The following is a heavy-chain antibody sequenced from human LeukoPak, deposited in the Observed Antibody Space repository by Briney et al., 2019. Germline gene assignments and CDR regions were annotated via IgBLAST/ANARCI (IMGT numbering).Heavy chain of an antibody. CDR3: ARGRGTYYDFWSGYQIDY. Sequence: GGSLRLSCAASGFTFSSYWMHWVRQAPGKGLVWVSRINSDGSSTSYAGSVKGRFTISRDNAKNTLYPQMNSLRAEDTAVYYCARGRGTYYDFWSGYQIDYWGQGTPVTVSS. D-gene: IGHD3-3*01. V-gene: IGHV3-74*01. CDR1: GFTFSSYW. CDR2: INSDGSST. J-gene: IGHJ4*02.